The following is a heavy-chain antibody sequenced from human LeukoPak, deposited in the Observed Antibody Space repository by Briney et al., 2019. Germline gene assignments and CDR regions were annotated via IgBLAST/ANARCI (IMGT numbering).Heavy chain of an antibody. CDR2: IYYSGST. Sequence: PSETLSLTCTVSGGSISSSSYYWGWIRQPPGKGLEWIGSIYYSGSTYYNPSLKSRVTISVDTSKNQFSLKLSSVTAADTAVYYCARGDDYGDYGNYYMDVWGKGTTVTVSS. V-gene: IGHV4-39*07. CDR3: ARGDDYGDYGNYYMDV. J-gene: IGHJ6*03. D-gene: IGHD4-17*01. CDR1: GGSISSSSYY.